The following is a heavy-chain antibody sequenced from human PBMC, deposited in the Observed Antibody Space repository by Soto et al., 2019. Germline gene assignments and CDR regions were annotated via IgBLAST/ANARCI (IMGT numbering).Heavy chain of an antibody. CDR2: MSNTGGTI. Sequence: PGGSLRLSCAASGFTFSTYEMNWVRQAPGKGLEWISYMSNTGGTIHYADSVRGRFTISRDNAKNSLYLEMNSLRVEDTAVYHCVRGLAARHYYGMDVWGQGTTGTVAS. D-gene: IGHD6-6*01. J-gene: IGHJ6*02. CDR1: GFTFSTYE. CDR3: VRGLAARHYYGMDV. V-gene: IGHV3-48*03.